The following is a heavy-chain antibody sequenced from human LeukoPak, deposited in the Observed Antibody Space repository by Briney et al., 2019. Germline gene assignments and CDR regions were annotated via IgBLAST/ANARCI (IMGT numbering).Heavy chain of an antibody. CDR1: GFTFGPYT. J-gene: IGHJ4*02. CDR2: ITSSSDTK. CDR3: ARGYSSSWYYFDY. D-gene: IGHD6-13*01. Sequence: PGGSLRLSCAASGFTFGPYTMNWVRQAPGKGLEWISHITSSSDTKYYADSVKGRFTISRDNAKNSLYLQMNSLRAEDTAVYYCARGYSSSWYYFDYWGQGTLVTISS. V-gene: IGHV3-48*04.